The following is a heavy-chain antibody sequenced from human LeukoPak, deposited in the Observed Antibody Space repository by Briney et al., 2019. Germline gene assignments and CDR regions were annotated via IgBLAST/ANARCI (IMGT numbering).Heavy chain of an antibody. D-gene: IGHD6-13*01. V-gene: IGHV1-2*04. CDR3: ARDGGIAAAGYDY. J-gene: IGHJ4*02. CDR1: GYTFTGYY. Sequence: ASVKVSCKASGYTFTGYYMHWVRHAPGQGLEWMGWINPNSGGTNYAKKFQGWVTMTRDTSISTAYMELSRLRSDDTAVYYCARDGGIAAAGYDYWGQGALVTVSS. CDR2: INPNSGGT.